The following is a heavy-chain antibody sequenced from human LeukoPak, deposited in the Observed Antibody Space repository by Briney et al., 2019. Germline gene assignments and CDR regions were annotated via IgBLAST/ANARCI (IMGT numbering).Heavy chain of an antibody. V-gene: IGHV3-30*02. J-gene: IGHJ4*02. CDR2: MEYDGSNK. D-gene: IGHD4-17*01. Sequence: GGSLRLSCAASGFTFSTYGMHWVRQAPGKRLEWVSFMEYDGSNKYYADSVKGRFTISRDNSKNTLYLQMNSLKTEDTALCYCTTDLGDYGDYVREWGQGTLVTVSS. CDR1: GFTFSTYG. CDR3: TTDLGDYGDYVRE.